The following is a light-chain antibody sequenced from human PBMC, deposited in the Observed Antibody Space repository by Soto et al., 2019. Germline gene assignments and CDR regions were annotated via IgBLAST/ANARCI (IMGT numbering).Light chain of an antibody. CDR3: QQYGSSLLT. CDR1: QIVSSSY. J-gene: IGKJ4*01. CDR2: GAS. Sequence: EIVLTQSPGTLSLSPGERATLSCRASQIVSSSYLAWYQQKPGQAPRLLIYGASSRATGIPDRFSGSGSGTDFTLTISRLGPEDFAVYYCQQYGSSLLTFGGGTKLEIK. V-gene: IGKV3-20*01.